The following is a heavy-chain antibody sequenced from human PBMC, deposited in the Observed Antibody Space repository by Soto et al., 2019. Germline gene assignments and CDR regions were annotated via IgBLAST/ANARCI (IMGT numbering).Heavy chain of an antibody. CDR1: GGTFSSYA. V-gene: IGHV1-69*13. CDR3: ARATQNYYDSSGYYPFDY. CDR2: IIPIFGTA. J-gene: IGHJ4*02. D-gene: IGHD3-22*01. Sequence: ASVKVSCKASGGTFSSYAISWVRQAPGQGLEWMGGIIPIFGTANYAQKFQGRVTITADESTSTAYMELSSLRSEDTAVYYCARATQNYYDSSGYYPFDYWGQGTLVTVSS.